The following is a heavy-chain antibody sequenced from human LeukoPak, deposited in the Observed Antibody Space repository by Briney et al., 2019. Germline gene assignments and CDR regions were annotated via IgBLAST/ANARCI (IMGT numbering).Heavy chain of an antibody. CDR1: GGSFSGHY. Sequence: NPSETLSLTCAVSGGSFSGHYWNWIRQPPGKGLEWIGEINHSGSTNYNPSLKSRVTISVDTSKNQFSLKLNSVTAADTAVYYCARFTSSWPNWFDPWGQGTLVTVSS. V-gene: IGHV4-34*01. CDR2: INHSGST. J-gene: IGHJ5*02. D-gene: IGHD6-13*01. CDR3: ARFTSSWPNWFDP.